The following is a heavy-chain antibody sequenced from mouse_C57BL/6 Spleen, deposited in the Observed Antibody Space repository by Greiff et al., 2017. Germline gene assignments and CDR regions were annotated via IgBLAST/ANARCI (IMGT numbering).Heavy chain of an antibody. V-gene: IGHV1-74*01. J-gene: IGHJ3*01. CDR2: LHPSDSDT. CDR3: AILRGRGGFAY. CDR1: GYTFTSYW. D-gene: IGHD3-3*01. Sequence: VQLQQPGAELVKPGASVKVSCKASGYTFTSYWMHWVKQRPGQGLEWIGRLHPSDSDTNYNQKFKGKATLTVDKSSSTAYMQLSGLASEDAAVYCCAILRGRGGFAYWGQGTLVTVSA.